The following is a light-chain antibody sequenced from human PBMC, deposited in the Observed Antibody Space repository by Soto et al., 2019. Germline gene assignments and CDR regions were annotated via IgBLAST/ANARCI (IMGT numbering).Light chain of an antibody. CDR1: SSDIGFYKY. CDR3: SSYAGFYTLL. CDR2: DVT. V-gene: IGLV2-11*01. Sequence: QSALTQPASVSGSPGQSITISCTGTSSDIGFYKYVSWYQQYPGEAPKVMIYDVTKRPSGVPDRFSGSKSGNTASLTISGLQAEDESEYYCSSYAGFYTLLFGGGTKLTVL. J-gene: IGLJ2*01.